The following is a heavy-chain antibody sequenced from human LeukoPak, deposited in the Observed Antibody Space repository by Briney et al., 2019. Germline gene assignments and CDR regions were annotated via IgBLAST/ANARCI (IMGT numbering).Heavy chain of an antibody. CDR2: ISGSGDRT. CDR1: GFAFSSYV. CDR3: AREGAWLFGSLYAFDI. V-gene: IGHV3-23*01. J-gene: IGHJ3*02. Sequence: PGGSLRLSCAASGFAFSSYVMSWVRQAPGKGLEWVSAISGSGDRTYYADSVRGRFTISRDNSKNRLYLRMNSLRAEDTAVYYCAREGAWLFGSLYAFDIWGQGTMVTVSS. D-gene: IGHD3-9*01.